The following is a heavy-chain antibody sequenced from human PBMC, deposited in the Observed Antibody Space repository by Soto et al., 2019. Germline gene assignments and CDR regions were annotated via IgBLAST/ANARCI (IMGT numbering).Heavy chain of an antibody. CDR2: INESGST. D-gene: IGHD1-1*01. CDR1: GQSFSGHS. J-gene: IGHJ4*02. Sequence: QVQLQQWGAGLVKPSETLSRSCAVYGQSFSGHSWAWIRQPPGKGLEWIGEINESGSTYYNPSLKSRVTISTDTSKNQISLKLSSVSAADTAAYFCARGSGIVALPGELEDVKYDYWGQGTLVNVSS. V-gene: IGHV4-34*01. CDR3: ARGSGIVALPGELEDVKYDY.